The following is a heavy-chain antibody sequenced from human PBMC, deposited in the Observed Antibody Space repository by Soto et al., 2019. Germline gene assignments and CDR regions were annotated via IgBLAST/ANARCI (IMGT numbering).Heavy chain of an antibody. CDR2: FDPEDGET. CDR1: GYTLTELS. Sequence: GASVKVSCKVSGYTLTELSMHWVRQAPGKGLEWMGGFDPEDGETIYAQKFQGRVTMTEDTSTDTAYMELSSLRSEDTAVYYCARGYDSSGYSPFDFSGQGTLVPVSS. D-gene: IGHD3-22*01. J-gene: IGHJ4*02. V-gene: IGHV1-24*01. CDR3: ARGYDSSGYSPFDF.